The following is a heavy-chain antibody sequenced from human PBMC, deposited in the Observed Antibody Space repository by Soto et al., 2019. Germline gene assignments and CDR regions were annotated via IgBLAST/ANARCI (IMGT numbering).Heavy chain of an antibody. D-gene: IGHD1-1*01. CDR2: ISYDGNYK. CDR3: ARDVYNNGADAFDI. Sequence: QVQLVESGGGVVQPGRSLRLSCAASGFTFSSYAMHWVRQAPGRGLEWGAAISYDGNYKYYADSVKGRFTISRDNSKNTLYLQMNSLRAEDTAVYHFARDVYNNGADAFDIWGQGTMATVSS. V-gene: IGHV3-30-3*01. J-gene: IGHJ3*02. CDR1: GFTFSSYA.